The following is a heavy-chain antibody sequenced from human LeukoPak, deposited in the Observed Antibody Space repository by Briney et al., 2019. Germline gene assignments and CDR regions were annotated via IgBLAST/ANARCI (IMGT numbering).Heavy chain of an antibody. CDR3: ARVRPIDSGSYPLGAFDI. CDR1: GYTFTSYY. D-gene: IGHD1-26*01. CDR2: INPSGGST. V-gene: IGHV1-46*01. J-gene: IGHJ3*02. Sequence: ASVKVSCKASGYTFTSYYMHWVRQAPGQGLEWMGIINPSGGSTSYAQKFQGRVTMTRDTSTSTAYMELSSLRSEDTAVYYCARVRPIDSGSYPLGAFDIWGQGTMVTVSS.